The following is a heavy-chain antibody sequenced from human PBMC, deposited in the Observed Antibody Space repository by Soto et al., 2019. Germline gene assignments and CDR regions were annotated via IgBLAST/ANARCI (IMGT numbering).Heavy chain of an antibody. D-gene: IGHD5-12*01. CDR3: ARADTSRDGYPYPQKTFDY. CDR1: GYTFTSYG. V-gene: IGHV1-18*01. Sequence: QVQLVQSGAEVKKPGASVKVSCKASGYTFTSYGISWVRQAPGQGLEWMGWISAYNGNTNYAQKLQGRVTMTTDTSTSTAYMELRSLRSDDTAVYYCARADTSRDGYPYPQKTFDYWGQGTLVTVSS. J-gene: IGHJ4*02. CDR2: ISAYNGNT.